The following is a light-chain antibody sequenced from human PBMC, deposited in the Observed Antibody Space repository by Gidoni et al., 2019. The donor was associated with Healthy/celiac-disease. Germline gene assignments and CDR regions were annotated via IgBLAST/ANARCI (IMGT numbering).Light chain of an antibody. CDR2: KAS. CDR3: QQYNSSTWT. J-gene: IGKJ1*01. V-gene: IGKV1-5*03. Sequence: DIHMTQSPSTLSASVGDRVTITCRASQSTSSWLAWYQQKPGKAPKLLIYKASSLESGVPSRFSGSGSGTEFTLTISSLQPDDFATYYCQQYNSSTWTFGQGTKVEIK. CDR1: QSTSSW.